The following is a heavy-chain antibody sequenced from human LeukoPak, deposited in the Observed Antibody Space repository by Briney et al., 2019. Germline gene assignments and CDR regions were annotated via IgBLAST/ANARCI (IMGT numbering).Heavy chain of an antibody. CDR3: ARHLEYRSVYFDY. J-gene: IGHJ4*02. CDR1: GGSISSSSYY. CDR2: IYYSGST. Sequence: SETLSLTCTVSGGSISSSSYYWGWIRQPPGKGLEWIGSIYYSGSTYYNPSLKSRVTISVDTSKNQFSLKLSSVTAADTAVYYCARHLEYRSVYFDYWGQGTLVTVSS. V-gene: IGHV4-39*01. D-gene: IGHD6-19*01.